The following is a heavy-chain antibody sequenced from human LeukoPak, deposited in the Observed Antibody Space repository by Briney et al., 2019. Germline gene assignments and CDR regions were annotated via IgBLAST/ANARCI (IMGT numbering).Heavy chain of an antibody. CDR3: ARDHHRLWHYYYGMDV. D-gene: IGHD4/OR15-4a*01. J-gene: IGHJ6*02. CDR2: IIPILGIA. Sequence: ASVKVSCKASGRTFSSYAISWVRQAPGQGLEWMGRIIPILGIANYAQKFQGRVTITADKSTSTAYMELSSLRSEDTAVYYCARDHHRLWHYYYGMDVWGQGTMVTVSS. CDR1: GRTFSSYA. V-gene: IGHV1-69*04.